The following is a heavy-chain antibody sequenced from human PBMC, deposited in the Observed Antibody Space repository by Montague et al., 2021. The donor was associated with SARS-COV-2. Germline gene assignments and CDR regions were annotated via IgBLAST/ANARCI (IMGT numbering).Heavy chain of an antibody. J-gene: IGHJ3*02. CDR3: TRDYRSVVGDGLDI. CDR1: GFTFSYYD. D-gene: IGHD3-16*02. Sequence: SLRLSCAASGFTFSYYDMNWVRQAPGKGPEWISYISTSAYTTSYAGSVKGRFTIPRDNGKNSLYLQMNSLRVEDTAVYYCTRDYRSVVGDGLDIWGQGAKVAVS. CDR2: ISTSAYTT. V-gene: IGHV3-48*03.